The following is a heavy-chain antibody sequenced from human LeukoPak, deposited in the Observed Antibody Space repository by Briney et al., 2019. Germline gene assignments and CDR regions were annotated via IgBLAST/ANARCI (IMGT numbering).Heavy chain of an antibody. CDR2: IYLNDDK. CDR3: AHSFTAIFGVVPPFDP. V-gene: IGHV2-5*01. J-gene: IGHJ5*02. CDR1: GFSLSTSGVG. Sequence: ESGPTLVNPTQTLTLTCTFSGFSLSTSGVGVGWIRQPPGKALEWLALIYLNDDKRYSPSLKSRLTITKDTSKNQVVLTMTNMDPVDTATYYCAHSFTAIFGVVPPFDPWGQGTLVTVSS. D-gene: IGHD3-3*01.